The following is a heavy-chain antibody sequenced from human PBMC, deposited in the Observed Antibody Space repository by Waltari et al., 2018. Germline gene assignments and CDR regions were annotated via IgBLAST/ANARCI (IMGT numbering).Heavy chain of an antibody. Sequence: EVQLVESGGGLVQPGGSLRLSCAASGFTLSSFWMSWARQAPGKGLEWVANINQDGSGTYYVDAVKSRFTISRDNAKNSVFLQMNSLRAEDTAVYYCQRGDYWGQGTLVTVSS. CDR2: INQDGSGT. CDR3: QRGDY. CDR1: GFTLSSFW. J-gene: IGHJ4*02. V-gene: IGHV3-7*04.